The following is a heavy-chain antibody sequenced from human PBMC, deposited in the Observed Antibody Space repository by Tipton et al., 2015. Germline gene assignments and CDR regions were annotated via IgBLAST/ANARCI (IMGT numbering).Heavy chain of an antibody. D-gene: IGHD2-15*01. V-gene: IGHV3-33*01. CDR1: GSTFSSYA. CDR2: IWFDGSKK. CDR3: ARDETVGYYYYYGMDV. J-gene: IGHJ6*02. Sequence: SLRLSCAASGSTFSSYAMHWVRQAPGEGLEWVALIWFDGSKKYYGDSLKGRFTISRDNSKNTLYLQMNSLRAEDTAVYYCARDETVGYYYYYGMDVWGQGTTVTVSS.